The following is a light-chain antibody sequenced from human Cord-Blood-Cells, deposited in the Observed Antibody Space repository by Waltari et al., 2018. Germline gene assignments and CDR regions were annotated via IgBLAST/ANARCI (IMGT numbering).Light chain of an antibody. CDR2: AAS. Sequence: DIQMTQSPSSLSASVGDRVTITCRASQGISNSLAWYQQKPVKAPKLLVYAASRLESGVTSRLSGSGSGTDYTLTSRCLQAEEFATYYCQQYYSTPYTFGQGTKLEIK. V-gene: IGKV1-NL1*01. CDR1: QGISNS. J-gene: IGKJ2*01. CDR3: QQYYSTPYT.